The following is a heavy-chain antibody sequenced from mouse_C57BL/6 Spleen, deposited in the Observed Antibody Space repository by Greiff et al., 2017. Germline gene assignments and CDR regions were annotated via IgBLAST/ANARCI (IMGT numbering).Heavy chain of an antibody. CDR2: INPSTGGT. D-gene: IGHD3-2*02. J-gene: IGHJ3*01. CDR3: ARDSSGYVFAY. CDR1: GYSFTGYY. V-gene: IGHV1-42*01. Sequence: DVKLVESGPELVKPGASVKISCKASGYSFTGYYMNWVKQSPEKSLEWIGEINPSTGGTTYNQKFKAKATLTVDKSSSTAYMQLKSLTSEDSAVYYCARDSSGYVFAYWGQGTLVTVSA.